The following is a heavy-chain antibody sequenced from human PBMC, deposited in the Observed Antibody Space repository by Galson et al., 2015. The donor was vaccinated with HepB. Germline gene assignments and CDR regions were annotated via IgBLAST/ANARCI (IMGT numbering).Heavy chain of an antibody. CDR2: IYWDDDK. CDR3: AHSTSGGFTPFDF. V-gene: IGHV2-5*02. CDR1: GFSLSTSGEG. Sequence: PALVKPTQTLTLTCTFSGFSLSTSGEGVGWIRQPPGKALEFLALIYWDDDKRYSSLKSRLTITKDTSKNQVVLTMTNMDPVDTATYYCAHSTSGGFTPFDFWGQGTLVTVSS. D-gene: IGHD2-15*01. J-gene: IGHJ4*02.